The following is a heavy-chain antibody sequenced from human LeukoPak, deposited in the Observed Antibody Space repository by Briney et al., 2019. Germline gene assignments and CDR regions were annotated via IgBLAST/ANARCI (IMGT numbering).Heavy chain of an antibody. CDR2: IKQDGSEK. Sequence: GGSLRLSCAASGFTFSTYWMSWVRQAPGKRLEWVGNIKQDGSEKYYMDSVKGRFTISRNNAKNSLYLQINNLRAEDTAVYYCASRVWVGTTFHFYYYLDVWGKGTTVTVSS. J-gene: IGHJ6*03. CDR1: GFTFSTYW. CDR3: ASRVWVGTTFHFYYYLDV. V-gene: IGHV3-7*01. D-gene: IGHD1-26*01.